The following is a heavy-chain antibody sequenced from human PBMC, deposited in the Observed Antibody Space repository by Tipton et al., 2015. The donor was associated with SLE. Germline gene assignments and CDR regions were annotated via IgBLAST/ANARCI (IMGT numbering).Heavy chain of an antibody. CDR2: VSHDGSAK. Sequence: RSLRLSCAASGFTFSNYGIYWVRQAPGKGLEWVTFVSHDGSAKYYADSVKGRFTISRDDSKNRVYLQMNSLRAEDTALYYCARDDCTITSCPGYWGQGTLVTVSS. V-gene: IGHV3-30*12. CDR1: GFTFSNYG. J-gene: IGHJ4*02. D-gene: IGHD2-2*01. CDR3: ARDDCTITSCPGY.